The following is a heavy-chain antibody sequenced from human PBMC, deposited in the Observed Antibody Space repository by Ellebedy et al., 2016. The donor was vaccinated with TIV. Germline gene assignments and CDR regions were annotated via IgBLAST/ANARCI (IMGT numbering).Heavy chain of an antibody. V-gene: IGHV4-39*01. D-gene: IGHD1-26*01. Sequence: SETLSLTCSVSGGSISTNTYYWGWIRQPPGKGLEWIGSLYYSVTTYYNPSLKSRVTMSVETSQNQFSLKLSSVSAADTAVYYCARAPYSGRYYYDYWGQGTLVTVSS. CDR3: ARAPYSGRYYYDY. CDR2: LYYSVTT. J-gene: IGHJ4*02. CDR1: GGSISTNTYY.